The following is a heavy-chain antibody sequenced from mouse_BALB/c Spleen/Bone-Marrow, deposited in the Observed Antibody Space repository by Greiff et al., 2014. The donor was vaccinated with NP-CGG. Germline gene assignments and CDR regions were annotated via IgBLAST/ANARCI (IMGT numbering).Heavy chain of an antibody. J-gene: IGHJ4*01. D-gene: IGHD2-14*01. CDR2: INPSSGYT. Sequence: VQLQQSGAELARPGASVKMSCKASGYTFTSYTMHWVKQRPGQGLEWIGYINPSSGYTNYNQKFKDKATLTADKSSSTAYMQLSSLTSEDSAVYYCAGFYYRYDDAMDYWGQGTSVTVSS. V-gene: IGHV1-4*01. CDR3: AGFYYRYDDAMDY. CDR1: GYTFTSYT.